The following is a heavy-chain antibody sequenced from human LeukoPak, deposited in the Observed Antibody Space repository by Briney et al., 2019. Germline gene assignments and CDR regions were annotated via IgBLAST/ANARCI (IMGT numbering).Heavy chain of an antibody. V-gene: IGHV3-48*03. J-gene: IGHJ6*02. D-gene: IGHD3-10*01. Sequence: PGGSLRLSCAASGFTFNSYEMNWVRQAPGKGLEWVSYISSSGSTIYYADSVKGRFTISRDNAKNSLYLQMNSLRAEDTAVYYCARDSLYYYGSGMEYYGMDVWGQGTTVTVSS. CDR2: ISSSGSTI. CDR1: GFTFNSYE. CDR3: ARDSLYYYGSGMEYYGMDV.